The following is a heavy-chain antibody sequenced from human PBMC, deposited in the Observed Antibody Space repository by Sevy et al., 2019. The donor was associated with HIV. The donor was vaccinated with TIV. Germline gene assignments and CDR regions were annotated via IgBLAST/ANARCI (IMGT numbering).Heavy chain of an antibody. J-gene: IGHJ5*02. CDR2: IYYSGRT. D-gene: IGHD4-4*01. Sequence: SETLSLTCTVSGGSISSSSYYWGWIRQPPGKGLEWIGSIYYSGRTYYNPSLKRRVTISVDTSKNQFSLKLSSVTAAETAVYYCASHPGRRMYSNDKEGGHNWFDPWGQGTLVTVSS. V-gene: IGHV4-39*01. CDR1: GGSISSSSYY. CDR3: ASHPGRRMYSNDKEGGHNWFDP.